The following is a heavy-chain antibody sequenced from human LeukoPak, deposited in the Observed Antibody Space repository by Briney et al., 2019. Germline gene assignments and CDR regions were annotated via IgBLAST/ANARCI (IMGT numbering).Heavy chain of an antibody. V-gene: IGHV3-23*01. Sequence: GGSLRLSCAASGFTFSSYAMSWVRQAPGKGLEWVSAISGSGGRIYYGASVKGRFTISRDNSKNTLNLQMNSLRAEDTAVYYCARTTEGGYTHDYFYYYYMDVWGKGTTVTISS. CDR1: GFTFSSYA. CDR3: ARTTEGGYTHDYFYYYYMDV. D-gene: IGHD1-1*01. J-gene: IGHJ6*03. CDR2: ISGSGGRI.